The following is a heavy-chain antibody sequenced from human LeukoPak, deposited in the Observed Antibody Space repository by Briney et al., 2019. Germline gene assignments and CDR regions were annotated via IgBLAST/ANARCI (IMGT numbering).Heavy chain of an antibody. J-gene: IGHJ4*02. V-gene: IGHV4-34*01. CDR1: GGSFSGYY. CDR3: ARGRRPYIVVGIGFDY. D-gene: IGHD2-21*01. Sequence: SETLSLTCAVYGGSFSGYYWSWIRQPPGKGLEWIGEINHSGSTNYNPSLKSRVTISVDTSKNQFSLKLSSVTAADTAVYYCARGRRPYIVVGIGFDYWGQGTLVTVSS. CDR2: INHSGST.